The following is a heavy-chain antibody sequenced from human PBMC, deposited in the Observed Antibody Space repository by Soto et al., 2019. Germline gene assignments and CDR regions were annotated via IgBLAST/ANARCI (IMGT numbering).Heavy chain of an antibody. V-gene: IGHV1-3*01. Sequence: QVQLVRSGAEVKKPGASVKVSCKASGYTFTSYAMHWVRQAPGQRLEWMGWINAGNGNTKYSQKFQGRVTITRDTSASTAYMELSSLRSEDTAVYYCARDSYCSSTSCYTGGYYYGMDVWGQGTTVTVSS. J-gene: IGHJ6*02. CDR1: GYTFTSYA. CDR3: ARDSYCSSTSCYTGGYYYGMDV. D-gene: IGHD2-2*02. CDR2: INAGNGNT.